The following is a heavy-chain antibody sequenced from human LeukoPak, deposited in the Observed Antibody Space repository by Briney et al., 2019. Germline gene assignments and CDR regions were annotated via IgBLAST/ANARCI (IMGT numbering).Heavy chain of an antibody. J-gene: IGHJ5*02. Sequence: PGGSLRLSCAASGFTFSSYAMHWVRQAPGKGLEWVAVISYDGSNKYYADSVKGRFTISRDNSKNTLYLQMNSLRAEDTAVYYCARDLRDIVVVPAAIAGGFDPWGQGTLVTVSS. CDR2: ISYDGSNK. V-gene: IGHV3-30*04. D-gene: IGHD2-2*02. CDR1: GFTFSSYA. CDR3: ARDLRDIVVVPAAIAGGFDP.